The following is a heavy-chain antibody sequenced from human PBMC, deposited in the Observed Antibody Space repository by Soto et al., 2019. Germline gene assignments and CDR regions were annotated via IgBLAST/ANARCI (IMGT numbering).Heavy chain of an antibody. Sequence: EVPLVESGGGLVQPGGSLRLSCAASGFSFSHYWMTWVRQAPGKVLEGVANINQDGSEKHYVDSVKGGFIISRDNAKNALYLQRNSLRAEDTAVYFCGHWVVGGIPDAFDIWGQGTMVAVSS. CDR1: GFSFSHYW. V-gene: IGHV3-7*01. D-gene: IGHD2-15*01. CDR3: GHWVVGGIPDAFDI. CDR2: INQDGSEK. J-gene: IGHJ3*02.